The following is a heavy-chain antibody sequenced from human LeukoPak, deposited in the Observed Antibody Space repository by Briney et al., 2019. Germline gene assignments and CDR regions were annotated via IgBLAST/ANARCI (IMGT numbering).Heavy chain of an antibody. CDR3: ARGGVVVVAATPDWFDP. CDR1: GFTFSSYA. CDR2: ISYDGSNK. J-gene: IGHJ5*02. D-gene: IGHD2-15*01. Sequence: GGSLRLSCAASGFTFSSYAMHWVPQAPGKGLERVAVISYDGSNKYYADSVKGRFTISRDNSKNTLYLQMNSLRAEDTAVYYCARGGVVVVAATPDWFDPWGQGTLVTVSS. V-gene: IGHV3-30-3*01.